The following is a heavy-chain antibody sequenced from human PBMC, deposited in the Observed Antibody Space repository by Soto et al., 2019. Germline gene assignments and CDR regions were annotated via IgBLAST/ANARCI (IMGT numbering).Heavy chain of an antibody. CDR2: IDPSDSYT. V-gene: IGHV5-10-1*01. D-gene: IGHD6-13*01. Sequence: EVQLVQSGAEVKKPGESLRISCKGSGYSFTSYWISWVRQMPGKGLEWMGRIDPSDSYTNYSPSFQGHVTISADKSISTAYLQWSSLKASDTAMYYCARQGAAAGTYYYYGMGVWGQGTTVTVSS. CDR3: ARQGAAAGTYYYYGMGV. J-gene: IGHJ6*02. CDR1: GYSFTSYW.